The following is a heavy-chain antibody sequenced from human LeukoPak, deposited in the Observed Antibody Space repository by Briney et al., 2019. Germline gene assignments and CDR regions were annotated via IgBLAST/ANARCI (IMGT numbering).Heavy chain of an antibody. D-gene: IGHD3-22*01. CDR2: ISGSGGST. V-gene: IGHV3-23*01. CDR1: GFPFSNYW. CDR3: AKTTPPPLYYDSSGYYSG. Sequence: GGSLRLSCAVSGFPFSNYWMSWVRQAPGKGLEWVSAISGSGGSTYYADSVKGRFTISRDNSKNTLYLQMNSLRAEDTAVYYCAKTTPPPLYYDSSGYYSGWGQGTLVTVSS. J-gene: IGHJ4*02.